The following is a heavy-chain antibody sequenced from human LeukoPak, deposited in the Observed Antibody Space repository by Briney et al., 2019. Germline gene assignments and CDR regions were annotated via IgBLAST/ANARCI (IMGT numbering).Heavy chain of an antibody. J-gene: IGHJ4*02. D-gene: IGHD5-18*01. Sequence: SVKVSCKASGGTFSSYAISWVRQAPGQGLEWMGRIIPIFGTANYAQKFQGRVTITTDESTSTAFMELSSLRSEDTAVYYCARERGYSYGYPDYWGQGTLVTVSS. CDR1: GGTFSSYA. V-gene: IGHV1-69*05. CDR2: IIPIFGTA. CDR3: ARERGYSYGYPDY.